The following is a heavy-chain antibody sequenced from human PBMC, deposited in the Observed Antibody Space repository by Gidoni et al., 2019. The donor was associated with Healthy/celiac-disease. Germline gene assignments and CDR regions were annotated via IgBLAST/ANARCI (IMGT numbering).Heavy chain of an antibody. CDR1: VYTFTGYY. V-gene: IGHV1-2*02. J-gene: IGHJ5*02. Sequence: QVQLVQSGAEVKKPGASVKVSCKASVYTFTGYYMHWVQQAPGQGLEWMGRINPNSDGTNYAQKFQSRVTMPRDTSISTAYMELSRLRSADTAVYYCVGEGIFGVQGWFDPWGQGTLVTVSS. CDR2: INPNSDGT. CDR3: VGEGIFGVQGWFDP. D-gene: IGHD3-3*01.